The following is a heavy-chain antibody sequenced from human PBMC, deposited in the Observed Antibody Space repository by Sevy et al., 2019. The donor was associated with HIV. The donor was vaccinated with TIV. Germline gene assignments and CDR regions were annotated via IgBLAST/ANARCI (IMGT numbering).Heavy chain of an antibody. CDR2: ISYDGSNK. CDR1: GFTFSSYA. CDR3: ARDPDGMGVRGVMNY. Sequence: GGSLRLSCAASGFTFSSYAMHWVRQAPGKGLEWVAVISYDGSNKYYADSVKGRFTISRDNSKNTLYLQMNSLGAEDTAVYYCARDPDGMGVRGVMNYWGQGTLVTVSS. V-gene: IGHV3-30-3*01. J-gene: IGHJ4*02. D-gene: IGHD3-10*01.